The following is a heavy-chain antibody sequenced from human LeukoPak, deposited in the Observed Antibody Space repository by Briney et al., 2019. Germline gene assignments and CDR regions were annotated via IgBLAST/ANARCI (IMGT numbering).Heavy chain of an antibody. J-gene: IGHJ4*02. CDR3: ARDGSSWFYFDY. CDR1: GFTFSSYG. Sequence: TGGSLRLSRAASGFTFSSYGMHWVRQAPGKGLEWVAVIWYDGSNKYYADSVKGRFTISRDNSKNTLYLQMNSLRAEDTAVYYCARDGSSWFYFDYWGQGTLVTVSS. CDR2: IWYDGSNK. V-gene: IGHV3-33*01. D-gene: IGHD6-13*01.